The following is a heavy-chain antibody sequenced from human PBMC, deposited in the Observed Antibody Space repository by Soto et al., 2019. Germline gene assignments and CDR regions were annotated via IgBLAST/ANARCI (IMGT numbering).Heavy chain of an antibody. CDR2: AYHNGLT. CDR1: GDSVTSNVW. D-gene: IGHD6-19*01. J-gene: IGHJ4*02. Sequence: SETLSLTCAVSGDSVTSNVWWSWVRQSPEKGLEWIGEAYHNGLTDYNPSLKSRVTMSVDTSKNEFSLKLTSLTAADTAIYYCVRDAAVPGESDRFDYWGQGILVTVSS. V-gene: IGHV4-4*02. CDR3: VRDAAVPGESDRFDY.